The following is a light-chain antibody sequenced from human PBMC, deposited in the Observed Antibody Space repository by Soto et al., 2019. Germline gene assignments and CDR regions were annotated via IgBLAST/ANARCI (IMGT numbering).Light chain of an antibody. CDR1: SIDVGGYNY. J-gene: IGLJ2*01. CDR3: RSYAGSDIFV. CDR2: EVN. Sequence: QSALTQPPSASGSPGQSLTISCTRTSIDVGGYNYVFWYQQHPGKAPKLMIYEVNKRPSGVPDRFSGSKSGNTASLTVSGLQAEDEADYYCRSYAGSDIFVFGGGTKLTVL. V-gene: IGLV2-8*01.